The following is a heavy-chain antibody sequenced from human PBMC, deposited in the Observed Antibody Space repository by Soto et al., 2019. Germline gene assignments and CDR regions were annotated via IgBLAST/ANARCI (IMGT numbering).Heavy chain of an antibody. Sequence: QVQLVESGGGVVQPGRSLRLSCAASGFTFSSYGMHWVRQAPGKGLEWVAVIWYDGSNKYYADSVKGRFTISRDNPKNTLYLQMNSLRAEDTAVYYCARDPLITMVRGVIVGSYMDVWGKGTTVTVSS. CDR3: ARDPLITMVRGVIVGSYMDV. J-gene: IGHJ6*03. V-gene: IGHV3-33*01. CDR2: IWYDGSNK. CDR1: GFTFSSYG. D-gene: IGHD3-10*01.